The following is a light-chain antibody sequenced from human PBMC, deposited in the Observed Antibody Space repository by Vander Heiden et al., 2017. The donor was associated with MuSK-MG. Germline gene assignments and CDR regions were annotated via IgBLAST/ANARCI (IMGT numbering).Light chain of an antibody. Sequence: SALPQPPSASGSTGHSVTLSCTGTSSDVGGYNYGSWYQHHPVNPPKLMRSDVTKRPAGVPDRFSGSKSGNTDSLTVSGLQAEDEADYYCSSYAGSKTLVFGGGTKLTVL. CDR2: DVT. V-gene: IGLV2-8*01. CDR3: SSYAGSKTLV. CDR1: SSDVGGYNY. J-gene: IGLJ2*01.